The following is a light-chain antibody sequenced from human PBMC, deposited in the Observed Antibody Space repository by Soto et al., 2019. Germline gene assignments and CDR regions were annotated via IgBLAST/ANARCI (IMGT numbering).Light chain of an antibody. CDR1: QSVSSSY. CDR2: CAS. J-gene: IGKJ4*01. CDR3: QQYSTSPLT. Sequence: PGEIVTLSCMASQSVSSSYLTCYQQKPVQAPRLLIYCASTRATSIPDRFSGSGSGTDFLPTISRLEPEYFAAYHCQQYSTSPLTFGGGTKV. V-gene: IGKV3-20*01.